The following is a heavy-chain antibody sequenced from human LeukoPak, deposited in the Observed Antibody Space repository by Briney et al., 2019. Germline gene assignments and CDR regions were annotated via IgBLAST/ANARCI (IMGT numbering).Heavy chain of an antibody. CDR1: GGTFSSYA. D-gene: IGHD2-2*01. Sequence: SVNVSCKASGGTFSSYAISWVRQAPGQGLEWMGGIIPIFGTANYAQKFQGGVTITADESTSTAYMELSSLRSEDTAVYYCARDRRIVVVPAADGPYYYYGMDVWGQGTTVTVSS. CDR2: IIPIFGTA. CDR3: ARDRRIVVVPAADGPYYYYGMDV. V-gene: IGHV1-69*13. J-gene: IGHJ6*02.